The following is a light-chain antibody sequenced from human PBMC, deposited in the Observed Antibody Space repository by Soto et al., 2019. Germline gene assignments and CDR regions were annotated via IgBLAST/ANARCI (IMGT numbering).Light chain of an antibody. CDR3: SSFASSNTWV. CDR2: EVT. CDR1: SSDVGAYNY. V-gene: IGLV2-8*01. J-gene: IGLJ3*02. Sequence: QSALTQPPSASGSPGQSVTISCTGTSSDVGAYNYVSWYQQHAGKDPKLVIYEVTKRPSGVPDRFSGSKSANTASLTVSGLQAEDEANYYCSSFASSNTWVFGGGTKRTVL.